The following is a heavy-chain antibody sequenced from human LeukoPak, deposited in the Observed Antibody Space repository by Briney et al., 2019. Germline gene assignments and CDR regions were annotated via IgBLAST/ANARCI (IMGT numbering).Heavy chain of an antibody. D-gene: IGHD3-3*01. CDR1: GFTFSIAW. CDR3: AAVGEWLSNAFNT. Sequence: PGGSLRLSCAASGFTFSIAWMSWVRQAPGQGLEWVGRIRSRGDGETTDYAAPVKDRFIISRDDSKNTLYLQMNSLRTEDTAIYYCAAVGEWLSNAFNTWGQGTLVTVSA. CDR2: IRSRGDGETT. J-gene: IGHJ3*02. V-gene: IGHV3-15*01.